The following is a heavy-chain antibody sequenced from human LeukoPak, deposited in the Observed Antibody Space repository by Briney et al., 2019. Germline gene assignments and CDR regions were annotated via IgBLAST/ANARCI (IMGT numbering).Heavy chain of an antibody. CDR2: IYTSGST. J-gene: IGHJ4*02. CDR3: ARVRSVPRYDSGYQLGYFDY. Sequence: SETLSLTCTVSGGSISSGSYYWSWIRQPAGKGLEWIGRIYTSGSTNYNPSLKSRVTISVDTSNNQLSLKLRSVTAADTAVYYCARVRSVPRYDSGYQLGYFDYWGQGTLVTVSS. V-gene: IGHV4-61*02. CDR1: GGSISSGSYY. D-gene: IGHD3-22*01.